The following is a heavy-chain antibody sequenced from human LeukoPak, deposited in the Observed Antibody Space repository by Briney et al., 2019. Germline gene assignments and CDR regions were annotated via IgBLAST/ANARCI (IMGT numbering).Heavy chain of an antibody. J-gene: IGHJ3*02. V-gene: IGHV4-34*12. CDR2: IFYSGST. CDR1: GGSFSGYY. D-gene: IGHD3-10*01. CDR3: AKSNGYGLVDI. Sequence: SETLSLTCAVYGGSFSGYYWSWIRQPPGKGLEWIGNIFYSGSTYYSPTLKSRVTISLDTSRNQFSLKLTSVTAADTAVYYCAKSNGYGLVDIWGQGTMVTVSS.